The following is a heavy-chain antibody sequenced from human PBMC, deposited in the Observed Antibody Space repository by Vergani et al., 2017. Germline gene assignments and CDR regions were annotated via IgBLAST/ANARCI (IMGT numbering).Heavy chain of an antibody. J-gene: IGHJ4*02. CDR1: GFTFSSYG. D-gene: IGHD3-9*01. CDR2: IWYDGSNK. V-gene: IGHV3-33*08. Sequence: VQLLESGGGLVQPGGSLRLSCAASGFTFSSYGMHWVRQAPGKGLEWVAVIWYDGSNKYYADSVKGRFTISRDNSKNTLYLQMNSLRAEDTAVYYCARVSQNLDSFDYWGQGTLVTVSS. CDR3: ARVSQNLDSFDY.